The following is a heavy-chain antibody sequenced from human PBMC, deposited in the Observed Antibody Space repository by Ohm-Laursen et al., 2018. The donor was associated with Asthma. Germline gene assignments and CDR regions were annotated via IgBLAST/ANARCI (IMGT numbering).Heavy chain of an antibody. V-gene: IGHV3-23*01. CDR3: AKGQGIAAAGPSN. CDR2: ISGNGGRT. J-gene: IGHJ4*02. CDR1: GFTFSTYA. Sequence: SLRLSCTASGFTFSTYAMNWVRQAPGKGLEWVSDISGNGGRTKYADFVTGRFTISRDNAKNSLYLQMNSLRAEDTALYYCAKGQGIAAAGPSNWGQGTLVTVSS. D-gene: IGHD6-13*01.